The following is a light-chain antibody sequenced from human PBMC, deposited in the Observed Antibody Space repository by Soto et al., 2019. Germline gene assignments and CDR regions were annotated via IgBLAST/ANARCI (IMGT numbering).Light chain of an antibody. Sequence: EIVLTQSPATLSVSPRVWLTLSCITSQSVHTFLAWYQQSPGQPPRLLLFGASTRASGVPARFSGSGSGTDFTLTISSLKSEDFAVYYCQIYKNWPQITFGQGTRLEIK. V-gene: IGKV3-15*01. CDR1: QSVHTF. CDR3: QIYKNWPQIT. CDR2: GAS. J-gene: IGKJ5*01.